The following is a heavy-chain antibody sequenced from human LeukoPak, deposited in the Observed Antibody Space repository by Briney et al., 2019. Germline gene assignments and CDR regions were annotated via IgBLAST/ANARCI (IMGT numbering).Heavy chain of an antibody. CDR1: GYTFTGYY. CDR2: INPNSGGT. CDR3: ASSVSSGWYAVDY. D-gene: IGHD6-19*01. Sequence: ASVNVSCKASGYTFTGYYMHWVRQAPGQGLEWMGRINPNSGGTNYAQKFQGRVTMTRDTSISTAYMELSRLRSDDTAVYYCASSVSSGWYAVDYWGQGTLVTVSS. J-gene: IGHJ4*02. V-gene: IGHV1-2*06.